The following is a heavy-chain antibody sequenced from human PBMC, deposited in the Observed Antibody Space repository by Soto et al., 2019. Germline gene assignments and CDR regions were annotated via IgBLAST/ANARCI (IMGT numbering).Heavy chain of an antibody. CDR3: ARPSHSNYSYYHGMDV. J-gene: IGHJ6*02. CDR1: GFTLSNYA. V-gene: IGHV3-30*04. Sequence: QVQLVESGGGVVQPGRSLRLSCTASGFTLSNYAIHWVRQAPGKGLECVSVVSSDGSNKYYADSVKGRFTGSRDNSKSTLYLKMNSLRAEDTAVYYCARPSHSNYSYYHGMDVWGQGTSVTVSS. D-gene: IGHD3-3*02. CDR2: VSSDGSNK.